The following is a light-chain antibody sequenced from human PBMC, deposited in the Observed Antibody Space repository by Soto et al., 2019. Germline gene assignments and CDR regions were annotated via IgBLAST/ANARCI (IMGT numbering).Light chain of an antibody. J-gene: IGLJ3*02. Sequence: QLVLTQSSSASASLGSSVKLTCTLSTGHSSNIVAWHQQQLGKAPRYLMNLEGSGSYNKGSGVPDRFSGSSSGADRYLTISNLQSEDEADYYCETWGSNSRVFGGGTKLTVL. CDR2: LEGSGSY. CDR1: TGHSSNI. V-gene: IGLV4-60*03. CDR3: ETWGSNSRV.